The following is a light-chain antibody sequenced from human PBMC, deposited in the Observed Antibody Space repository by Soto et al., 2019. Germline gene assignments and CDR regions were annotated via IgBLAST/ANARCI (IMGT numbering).Light chain of an antibody. CDR1: SSDVGGYNF. V-gene: IGLV2-14*01. CDR3: SSYTSISTYV. Sequence: QSVLTQPPSASGSPGHSITISCTGTSSDVGGYNFVSWYQQHPDKAPKLMIYDVTNRPSGVSNRFSGSKSGNTASLTISGLQAEDEADYYCSSYTSISTYVFGTGTKVTVL. CDR2: DVT. J-gene: IGLJ1*01.